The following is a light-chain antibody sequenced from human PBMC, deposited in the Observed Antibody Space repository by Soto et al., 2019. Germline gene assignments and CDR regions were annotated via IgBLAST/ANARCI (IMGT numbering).Light chain of an antibody. J-gene: IGKJ1*01. CDR3: QKYYSDPQT. V-gene: IGKV1-27*01. Sequence: DIQMTQSPSSLSASVGDRVTITCRASQDISNYLAWYQQKPGKVPKLLIYAASALQSGVPSRFSGSGSGTDFTLTISGLQPEDVATYYCQKYYSDPQTVGQGTKVDIK. CDR1: QDISNY. CDR2: AAS.